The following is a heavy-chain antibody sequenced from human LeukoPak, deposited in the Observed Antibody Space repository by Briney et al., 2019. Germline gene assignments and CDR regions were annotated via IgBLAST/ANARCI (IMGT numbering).Heavy chain of an antibody. V-gene: IGHV3-53*01. CDR1: GFTVSSNY. Sequence: QSGGSLRLSCAASGFTVSSNYMSWVRQAPGKGLEWVSVIYSGGSTYYADSVKGRFTISRDNSKNTLYLQMNSLRAEDTAVYYCARVRAAMPLYYFDYWGQGTLVTVSS. CDR3: ARVRAAMPLYYFDY. CDR2: IYSGGST. J-gene: IGHJ4*02. D-gene: IGHD2-2*01.